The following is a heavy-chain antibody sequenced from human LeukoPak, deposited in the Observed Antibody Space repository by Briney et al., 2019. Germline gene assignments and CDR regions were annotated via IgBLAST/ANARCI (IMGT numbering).Heavy chain of an antibody. CDR1: GLTLSNFI. Sequence: GGSLRLSCAASGLTLSNFIMHWFGKAPGKGLAWVEVILENGSNQYYADSVKGRFTISRDNSKNTLFLQMNSLRAEDTAVYYCAKDVEKYGGSYLGVFDIWGQETMVTVSS. CDR2: ILENGSNQ. D-gene: IGHD1-26*01. V-gene: IGHV3-30*04. CDR3: AKDVEKYGGSYLGVFDI. J-gene: IGHJ3*02.